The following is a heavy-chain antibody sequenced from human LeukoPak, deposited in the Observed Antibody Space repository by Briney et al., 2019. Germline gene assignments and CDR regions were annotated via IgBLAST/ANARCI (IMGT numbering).Heavy chain of an antibody. D-gene: IGHD6-13*01. CDR2: IYYSGTT. V-gene: IGHV4-39*07. Sequence: SETLSLTCTVSGGSISTTSYFWAWIRQPPGGGLEWIGSIYYSGTTYYNLSLKSRDSISVETSKNHFSLKMSSLTAADTAVYYCARVYSSSHNWFDTWGQGTHVTVSS. CDR1: GGSISTTSYF. CDR3: ARVYSSSHNWFDT. J-gene: IGHJ5*02.